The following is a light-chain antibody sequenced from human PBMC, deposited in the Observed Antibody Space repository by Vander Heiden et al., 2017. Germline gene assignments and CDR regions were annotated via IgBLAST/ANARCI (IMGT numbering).Light chain of an antibody. Sequence: DIVMTQSPDSLAVPLGERATINCKSSQSVLYSSNNKNYLAWYQQKPGQPPKLLIYWASTRESGVPDRFSGSGSGTDFTLTISSLQAEDGAVYYCQQYYSTPRTFGQGTKVEIK. V-gene: IGKV4-1*01. J-gene: IGKJ1*01. CDR3: QQYYSTPRT. CDR1: QSVLYSSNNKNY. CDR2: WAS.